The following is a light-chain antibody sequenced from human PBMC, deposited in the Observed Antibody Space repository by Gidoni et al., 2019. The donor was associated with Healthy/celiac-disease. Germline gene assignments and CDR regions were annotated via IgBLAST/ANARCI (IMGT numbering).Light chain of an antibody. Sequence: DIQMTQSPSTLSASVGDRVTITCRASQSISSWLAWYQQKPGKATKLLIYKASSLESGVPSRFSGSGSGTEFTLTISSLQPDDFATYYCQQYNSYSPYTLGQGTKLEIK. CDR3: QQYNSYSPYT. CDR1: QSISSW. CDR2: KAS. V-gene: IGKV1-5*03. J-gene: IGKJ2*01.